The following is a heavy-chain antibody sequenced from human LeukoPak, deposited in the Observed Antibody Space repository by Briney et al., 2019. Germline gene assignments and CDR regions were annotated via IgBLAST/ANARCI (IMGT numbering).Heavy chain of an antibody. CDR2: ISAYNGNT. CDR3: ARSFSMPLGYCSSTSCSSWDY. V-gene: IGHV1-18*04. J-gene: IGHJ4*02. D-gene: IGHD2-2*01. Sequence: ASVKVSCKASGYTFTSYGISWVRQAPGQGLEWMGWISAYNGNTNYAQKFQGRVTMTRDTSISTAYTELSRLRSDDTAVYYCARSFSMPLGYCSSTSCSSWDYWGQGTLATVSS. CDR1: GYTFTSYG.